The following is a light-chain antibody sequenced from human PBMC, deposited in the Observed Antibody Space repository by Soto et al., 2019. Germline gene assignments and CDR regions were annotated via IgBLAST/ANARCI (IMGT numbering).Light chain of an antibody. CDR3: CSFAGNYIYV. CDR1: SSDVSGYNY. CDR2: DVS. V-gene: IGLV2-11*01. J-gene: IGLJ1*01. Sequence: QSALTQPRSVSGSPGQSVTISCTGTSSDVSGYNYVSWYLQHPGKAPKVMIYDVSKRPSGVPDRFSGSKSGNTASLTISGLQSEDEADYYCCSFAGNYIYVFGTGAKVTVL.